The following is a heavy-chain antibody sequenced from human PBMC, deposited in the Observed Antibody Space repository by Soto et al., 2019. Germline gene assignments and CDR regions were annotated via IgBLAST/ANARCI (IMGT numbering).Heavy chain of an antibody. CDR3: ARDGDLRSDFWSGPLGGGWFDP. CDR1: GGTVINSD. CDR2: IIPLFGST. J-gene: IGHJ5*02. Sequence: QVQLVQSGPEVRKPGSSVKVSCKASGGTVINSDITWMRQAPGQGLEWVGGIIPLFGSTNYAQKFQGRVTITADESTSTAYMELSSLTSEDTAVYYCARDGDLRSDFWSGPLGGGWFDPWGQGTLVTVSS. V-gene: IGHV1-69*12. D-gene: IGHD3-3*01.